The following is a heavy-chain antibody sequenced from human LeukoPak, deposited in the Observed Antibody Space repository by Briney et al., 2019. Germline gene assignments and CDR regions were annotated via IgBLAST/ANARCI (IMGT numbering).Heavy chain of an antibody. CDR2: ISSNGDFT. D-gene: IGHD3-22*01. V-gene: IGHV3-23*01. Sequence: PGGSLRLSCAASGFTFSSYAMSWVRQAPGKGLEWVSAISSNGDFTYYADSVRGRFTISRDNSKNTLYLQMNSLRAEDTAVYYCARDSHYDSSGSRCYYGMDVWGQGTTVTVSS. CDR3: ARDSHYDSSGSRCYYGMDV. J-gene: IGHJ6*02. CDR1: GFTFSSYA.